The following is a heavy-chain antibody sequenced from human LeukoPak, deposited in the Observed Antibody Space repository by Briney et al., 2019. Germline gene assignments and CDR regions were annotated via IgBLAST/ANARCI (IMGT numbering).Heavy chain of an antibody. CDR2: ISYDGSNK. V-gene: IGHV3-30-3*01. D-gene: IGHD3-10*01. J-gene: IGHJ4*02. CDR1: GFTFSSYA. CDR3: ATGAFDY. Sequence: PGGSLRLSCAASGFTFSSYAMSWVRQAPGKGLEWVAVISYDGSNKYYADSVKGRFTISRDNSKNTLYLQMNSLRAEDTAVYYCATGAFDYWGQGTLVTVSS.